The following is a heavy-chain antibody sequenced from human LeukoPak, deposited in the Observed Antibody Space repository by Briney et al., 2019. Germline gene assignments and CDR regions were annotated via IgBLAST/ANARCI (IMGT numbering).Heavy chain of an antibody. CDR2: INHSGST. CDR3: ARGRGAITMVRGVSVWFDP. V-gene: IGHV4-34*01. Sequence: SETLSRTCAVYGGSFSGYYWSWIRQPPGKGLEWIGEINHSGSTNYNPSLKSRVTISVDTSKNQFSLKLSSVTAADTAVYYCARGRGAITMVRGVSVWFDPWGQGTLVTVSS. D-gene: IGHD3-10*01. J-gene: IGHJ5*02. CDR1: GGSFSGYY.